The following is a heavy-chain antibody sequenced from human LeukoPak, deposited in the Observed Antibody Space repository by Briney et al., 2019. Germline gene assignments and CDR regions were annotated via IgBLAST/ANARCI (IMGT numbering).Heavy chain of an antibody. D-gene: IGHD6-13*01. CDR1: GFTFGYYS. J-gene: IGHJ6*03. V-gene: IGHV3-21*01. CDR2: ISSSSSLI. CDR3: AKVDRGDYSSSPVPYYNYYMNV. Sequence: GGSLRLSCAASGFTFGYYSMNWVRQAPGRGLEWVSCISSSSSLIFYSDSVRGRFTISRDNAKNLLYLHMNSLRVEDTAVYYCAKVDRGDYSSSPVPYYNYYMNVWGKGTTVTVSS.